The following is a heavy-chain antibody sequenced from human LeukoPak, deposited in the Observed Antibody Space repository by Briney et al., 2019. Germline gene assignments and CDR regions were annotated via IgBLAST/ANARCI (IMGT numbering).Heavy chain of an antibody. CDR2: IIPILGIA. D-gene: IGHD3-22*01. CDR1: GGTFSSYA. CDR3: ARELTYYYDSSGYLDFDY. Sequence: GSSVKVSCKASGGTFSSYAISWVRQAPGQGLEWMGRIIPILGIANYAQKFQGRVTITADKSTSTAYMELSSLRSEDTAVYYCARELTYYYDSSGYLDFDYWGQGTLVTVSS. J-gene: IGHJ4*02. V-gene: IGHV1-69*04.